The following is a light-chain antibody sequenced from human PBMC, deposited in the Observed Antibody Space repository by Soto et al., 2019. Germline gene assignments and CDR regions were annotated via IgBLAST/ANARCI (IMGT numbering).Light chain of an antibody. J-gene: IGLJ3*02. CDR3: AAWDDSLNNWL. CDR1: SSDVGGYNY. CDR2: ADN. V-gene: IGLV1-44*01. Sequence: QSVLTQPASVSGSPGQSITISCTGTSSDVGGYNYVSWYQQIPGTAPKLLIYADNQRPSGVPDRFSGSKSGTSASLAISGLQSKDELDYYCAAWDDSLNNWLFGGGTKLTVL.